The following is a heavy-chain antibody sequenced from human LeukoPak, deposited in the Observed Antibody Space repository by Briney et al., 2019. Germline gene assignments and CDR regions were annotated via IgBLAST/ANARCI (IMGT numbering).Heavy chain of an antibody. Sequence: ASVKVSCKASGYTFTDYYMHWVRQAPGQGLEWMGWINPNSGGTNYAQKFQGRVTMTTDTSISTAYMEVSRLRSDDTAVYYCARRPTGDPKFDYWGQGTLVTVSS. CDR1: GYTFTDYY. CDR2: INPNSGGT. V-gene: IGHV1-2*02. CDR3: ARRPTGDPKFDY. J-gene: IGHJ4*02. D-gene: IGHD7-27*01.